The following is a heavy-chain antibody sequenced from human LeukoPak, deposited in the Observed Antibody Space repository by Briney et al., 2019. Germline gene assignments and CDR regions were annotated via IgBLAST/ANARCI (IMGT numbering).Heavy chain of an antibody. CDR3: ARDLRYCTNGVCPIDY. V-gene: IGHV3-48*04. Sequence: GGSLRLSCAASGFTFSSYGMYWVRQAPGKGLEWVSYISSSGRTTYYADSVKGRFTISRDSAKNSLYLQMNSLRAEDTAVYYCARDLRYCTNGVCPIDYWGQGTLVTVSS. CDR1: GFTFSSYG. J-gene: IGHJ4*02. CDR2: ISSSGRTT. D-gene: IGHD2-8*01.